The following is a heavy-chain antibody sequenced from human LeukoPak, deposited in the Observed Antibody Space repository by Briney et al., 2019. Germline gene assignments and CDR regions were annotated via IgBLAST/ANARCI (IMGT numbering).Heavy chain of an antibody. CDR3: AGGDYDILTGYDLPFDY. D-gene: IGHD3-9*01. Sequence: PSETLSLTCTVSGGSISSYYWSWIRQPAGKGLEWLGRIYPSGSTNYNPSLKNRLTMSVDTSKNQFSLKLTSVTAADTAVYYCAGGDYDILTGYDLPFDYWGQGTLVTVSS. CDR1: GGSISSYY. J-gene: IGHJ4*02. V-gene: IGHV4-4*07. CDR2: IYPSGST.